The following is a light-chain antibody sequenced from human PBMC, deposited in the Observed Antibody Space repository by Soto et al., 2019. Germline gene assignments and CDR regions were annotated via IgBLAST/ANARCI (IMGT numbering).Light chain of an antibody. Sequence: QSVLTQPPSASGTPGQTIAISCSGGSSNIGSHTVNWYQQLPGTAPRLLIYSNTQRPSGVPDRFSGSKSGTSASLAITGLQSDSEGDYYCAAWDDSLNGVVFGGGTKLTFL. CDR2: SNT. CDR1: SSNIGSHT. J-gene: IGLJ2*01. V-gene: IGLV1-44*01. CDR3: AAWDDSLNGVV.